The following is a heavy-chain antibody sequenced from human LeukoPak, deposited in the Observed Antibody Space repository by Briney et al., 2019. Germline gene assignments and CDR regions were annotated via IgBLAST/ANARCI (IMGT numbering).Heavy chain of an antibody. V-gene: IGHV5-51*01. CDR2: IYPGDSSA. J-gene: IGHJ5*02. D-gene: IGHD2-21*02. CDR1: GYGFTTYW. CDR3: ARREDCGGDCYSMLVAPSRNWVDP. Sequence: GESLKISCQASGYGFTTYWIAWVGQLPGKGLEWMGMIYPGDSSARYSPYFEGQGTMSADKSINTAYLQWTSLKPSDTAIYYCARREDCGGDCYSMLVAPSRNWVDPWGQGTLVIVSS.